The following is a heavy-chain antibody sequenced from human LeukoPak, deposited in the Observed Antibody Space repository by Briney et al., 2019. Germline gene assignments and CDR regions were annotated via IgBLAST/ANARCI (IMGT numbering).Heavy chain of an antibody. V-gene: IGHV3-66*01. Sequence: GGSLRLSCAASGFTFSKYAMSWVRQAPGKGLEWVSVIYSGGSTYYAGSVKGRFTISRDNSKNTLYLQMNSLRAEDTAVYYCARGFWGYYYDSSYDYWGQGTLVTVSS. D-gene: IGHD3-22*01. CDR3: ARGFWGYYYDSSYDY. CDR2: IYSGGST. CDR1: GFTFSKYA. J-gene: IGHJ4*02.